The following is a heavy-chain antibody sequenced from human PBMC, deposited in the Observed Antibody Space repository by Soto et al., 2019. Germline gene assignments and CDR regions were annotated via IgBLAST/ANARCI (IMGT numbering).Heavy chain of an antibody. Sequence: PGGSLRLSWAASGFTCSSYGMHWGSQAPGKGLEWGTVISYDGIDKYYADSVKGRCTISRDNSKNTLYLQMNSRRAECTSVYYCAKFPYGVGAARKSYYYGMSVWHQGTTVAV. J-gene: IGHJ6*02. CDR1: GFTCSSYG. D-gene: IGHD6-6*01. V-gene: IGHV3-30*18. CDR3: AKFPYGVGAARKSYYYGMSV. CDR2: ISYDGIDK.